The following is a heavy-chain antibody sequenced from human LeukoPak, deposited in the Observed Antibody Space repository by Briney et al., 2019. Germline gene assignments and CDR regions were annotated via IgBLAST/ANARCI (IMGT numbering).Heavy chain of an antibody. CDR1: GFTFSSYA. CDR3: ASHDYGDYSFSFDY. CDR2: ISGSGGST. Sequence: SGGSLRLSCAASGFTFSSYAMSWVRQAPGKGLEWVSAISGSGGSTYYADSVKGRFTISRDNSKNTLYLQMNSLRAEDTAVYYCASHDYGDYSFSFDYWGQGTLVTVSS. D-gene: IGHD4-17*01. J-gene: IGHJ4*02. V-gene: IGHV3-23*01.